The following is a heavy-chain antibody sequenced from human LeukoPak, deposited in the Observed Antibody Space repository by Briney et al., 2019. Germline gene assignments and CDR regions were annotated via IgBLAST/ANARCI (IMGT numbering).Heavy chain of an antibody. J-gene: IGHJ4*02. CDR3: ARGSRPVCNLLTGKRYFDY. CDR1: GYTSTTYY. D-gene: IGHD3-9*01. CDR2: INPSGGST. V-gene: IGHV1-46*01. Sequence: ASVKVSCKASGYTSTTYYVHWVRQAPGQGLEWMGIINPSGGSTTYAQKFRGRLTMTRDMSTSTVYMELSSLRSEDTAVYYCARGSRPVCNLLTGKRYFDYWGQGTLLTVSS.